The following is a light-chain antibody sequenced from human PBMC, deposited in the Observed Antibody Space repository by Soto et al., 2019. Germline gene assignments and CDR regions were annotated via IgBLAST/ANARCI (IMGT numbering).Light chain of an antibody. CDR3: QQLNNYPLT. J-gene: IGKJ4*01. V-gene: IGKV1-9*01. CDR1: QGIGSY. Sequence: DIQVTQSPSFLSASLGDRFTITFRASQGIGSYLAWYQQKPGKAPRLLIYAASTLQSGVPSRFSGSGSDTEFTLTISSLQPEDFATYYCQQLNNYPLTFGGGTKVDIK. CDR2: AAS.